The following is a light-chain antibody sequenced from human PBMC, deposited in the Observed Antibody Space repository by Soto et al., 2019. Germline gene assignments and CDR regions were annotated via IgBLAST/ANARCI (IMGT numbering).Light chain of an antibody. J-gene: IGKJ2*01. Sequence: DIQMTQSPSSLSASVGDRVTITCRASQSISSYLNWYQQKPGKAPKLLIYAASSLQSGLPSRFTGSGSGTDFTLTISSLPPEDFATYYCQQSYSTPPTFGQGTKLEIK. CDR2: AAS. CDR3: QQSYSTPPT. V-gene: IGKV1-39*01. CDR1: QSISSY.